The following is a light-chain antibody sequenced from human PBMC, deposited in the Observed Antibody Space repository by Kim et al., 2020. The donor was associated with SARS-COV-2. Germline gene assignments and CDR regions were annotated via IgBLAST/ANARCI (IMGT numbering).Light chain of an antibody. CDR3: QQLSTYPRT. CDR1: QGISSS. J-gene: IGKJ3*01. V-gene: IGKV1-9*01. CDR2: TAS. Sequence: DIQLTQSPSFLSASVGDRVTITCRASQGISSSLAWYQQKPGKALKLLIYTASTLQSGVPSRFSGTGSGTEFTLTISSLQPEDFATYYCQQLSTYPRTFGPGTKVDIK.